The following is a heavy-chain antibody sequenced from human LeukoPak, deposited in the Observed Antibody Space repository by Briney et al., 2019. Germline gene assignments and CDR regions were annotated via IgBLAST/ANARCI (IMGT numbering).Heavy chain of an antibody. CDR1: GFIFSDYY. CDR3: ARDPAGGAFDI. V-gene: IGHV3-11*04. D-gene: IGHD4-23*01. J-gene: IGHJ3*02. Sequence: GGSLRLSCAASGFIFSDYYMGWVRQAPGKGLEWVSYISNKGSSSTTYYADSVKGRFTISRDDAQNSLYLQMNSLGAEDTAVYYCARDPAGGAFDIWGQGTMVTVSS. CDR2: ISNKGSSSTT.